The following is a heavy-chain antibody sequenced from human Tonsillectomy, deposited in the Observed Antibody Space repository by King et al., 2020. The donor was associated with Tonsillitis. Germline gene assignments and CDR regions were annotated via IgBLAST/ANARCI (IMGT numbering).Heavy chain of an antibody. CDR2: IRYDGSNK. J-gene: IGHJ4*02. CDR1: GFTFSSYG. Sequence: VQLVESGGGVVQPGGSLRLSCAASGFTFSSYGMHWVRQAPGKGLEWVAFIRYDGSNKYYADSVKGRFTISRDNSKNTLYLQMNSLRAEDTAVYYCAKDLVPDPRLYYYDSSGYSSNDYWGQGTLVTVSS. CDR3: AKDLVPDPRLYYYDSSGYSSNDY. D-gene: IGHD3-22*01. V-gene: IGHV3-30*02.